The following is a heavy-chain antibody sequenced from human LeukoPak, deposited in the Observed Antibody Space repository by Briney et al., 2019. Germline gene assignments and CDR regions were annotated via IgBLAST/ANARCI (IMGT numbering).Heavy chain of an antibody. Sequence: PGGSLRLSCAASGFTFSSYGMHWVRQAPGKGLEWVSFISSSSSYIYYADSMKGRFTISRDNAKNSLYLQMNSLRAEDTAVYYCAKGPVVTFDIWGQGTMVTVSS. V-gene: IGHV3-21*04. CDR1: GFTFSSYG. J-gene: IGHJ3*02. D-gene: IGHD2-15*01. CDR2: ISSSSSYI. CDR3: AKGPVVTFDI.